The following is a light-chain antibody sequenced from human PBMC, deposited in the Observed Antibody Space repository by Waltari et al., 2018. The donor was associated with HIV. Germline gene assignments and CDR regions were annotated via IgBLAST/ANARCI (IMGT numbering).Light chain of an antibody. Sequence: QSALTQPASVSGSPGQSITISCTGTSSDVGGYNYVSWYQQHPGKAPKLMIYAVSNRASGFSNRFSGSKSGNTASLVISGLQSEDEGDYYCSSYSRSGTLVFGGGTTLTVL. CDR2: AVS. CDR3: SSYSRSGTLV. CDR1: SSDVGGYNY. V-gene: IGLV2-14*01. J-gene: IGLJ2*01.